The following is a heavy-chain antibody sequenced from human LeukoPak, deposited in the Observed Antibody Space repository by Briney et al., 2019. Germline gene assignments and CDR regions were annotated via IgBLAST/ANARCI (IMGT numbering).Heavy chain of an antibody. Sequence: SVKVSCKASGGTFSSYAISWVRQAPGQGLEWMGGIIPIFGTANYAQKFQGRVTITTDESTSTAYMELSSLRSEDTAVYYRARLPHDYSNYVQFDPWGQGTLVTVSS. V-gene: IGHV1-69*05. CDR2: IIPIFGTA. CDR1: GGTFSSYA. D-gene: IGHD4-11*01. J-gene: IGHJ5*02. CDR3: ARLPHDYSNYVQFDP.